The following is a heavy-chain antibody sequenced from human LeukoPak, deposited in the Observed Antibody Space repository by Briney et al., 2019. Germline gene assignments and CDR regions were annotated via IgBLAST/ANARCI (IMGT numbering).Heavy chain of an antibody. Sequence: PGGSLRLSCAASGFNFSGSAMHWVRQACGKGLEWVGRIRSKANSYATAYAASVKGRFTISRDDSKNTAYLQMNSLKTEDTAVYYCTRHYYGSGSYFDYWGQGTLVTVSS. CDR3: TRHYYGSGSYFDY. V-gene: IGHV3-73*01. CDR1: GFNFSGSA. D-gene: IGHD3-10*01. J-gene: IGHJ4*02. CDR2: IRSKANSYAT.